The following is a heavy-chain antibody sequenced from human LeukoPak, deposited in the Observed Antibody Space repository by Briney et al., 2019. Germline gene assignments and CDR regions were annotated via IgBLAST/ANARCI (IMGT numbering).Heavy chain of an antibody. CDR2: IYYSGST. CDR1: GGSISSSSYY. J-gene: IGHJ6*03. CDR3: ARFVWFGELRYMDV. Sequence: SETLSLTCTVSGGSISSSSYYWGWIRQPPGKGLEWVGSIYYSGSTYYNPSLKSRVTISVDTSKNQFSLKLSSVTAADTAVYYCARFVWFGELRYMDVWGKGTTVTISS. V-gene: IGHV4-39*07. D-gene: IGHD3-10*01.